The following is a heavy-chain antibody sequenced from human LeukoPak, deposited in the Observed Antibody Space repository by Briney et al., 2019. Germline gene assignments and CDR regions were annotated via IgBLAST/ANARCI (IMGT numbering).Heavy chain of an antibody. CDR1: GFTFDDYA. CDR2: ISWNSGSI. J-gene: IGHJ4*02. CDR3: AKGRYYDSSGYDY. Sequence: GGSLRLSCAASGFTFDDYAMHWVRQAPGKGLEWVSGISWNSGSIGYADSVKGRFTISRDNAKNSLYLQMNSLRAEDTALYYCAKGRYYDSSGYDYWGQGTLVTVSS. V-gene: IGHV3-9*01. D-gene: IGHD3-22*01.